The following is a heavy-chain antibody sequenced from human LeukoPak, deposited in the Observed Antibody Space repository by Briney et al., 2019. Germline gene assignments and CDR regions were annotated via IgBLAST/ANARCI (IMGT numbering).Heavy chain of an antibody. Sequence: GGSLRLSCAASGFTFSSYWMSWVRQAPGKGLEWVSGISGSGGATYYADSVKGRFTISRDDPHNTLYLQMNSLRAEDTAVYFCARGGVDYYGSGTYYLMYYFDYWGQGALVTVSS. J-gene: IGHJ4*02. CDR1: GFTFSSYW. D-gene: IGHD3-10*01. CDR2: ISGSGGAT. CDR3: ARGGVDYYGSGTYYLMYYFDY. V-gene: IGHV3-23*01.